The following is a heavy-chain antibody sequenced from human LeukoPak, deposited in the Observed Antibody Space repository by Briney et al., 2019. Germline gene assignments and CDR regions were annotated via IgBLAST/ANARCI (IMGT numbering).Heavy chain of an antibody. Sequence: SQTLSLTCTVSGGSISSGSYYWSWIRQPAGKGLEWIGRIYTCGSTNYNPSLKSRATISVDTSKNQFSLKLSSVTAADTAVYYCAREFRYVPDYWGQGTLVTVSS. V-gene: IGHV4-61*02. CDR3: AREFRYVPDY. D-gene: IGHD1-14*01. CDR2: IYTCGST. CDR1: GGSISSGSYY. J-gene: IGHJ4*02.